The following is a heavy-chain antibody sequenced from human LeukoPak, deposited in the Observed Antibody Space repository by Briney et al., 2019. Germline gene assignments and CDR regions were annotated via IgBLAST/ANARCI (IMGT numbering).Heavy chain of an antibody. CDR1: GYTFTGYY. V-gene: IGHV1-2*02. CDR2: INPNNGGT. J-gene: IGHJ5*02. D-gene: IGHD1-1*01. CDR3: ARGAFPPTGTTYLNWFDP. Sequence: ASVKVSCKASGYTFTGYYMHWVRQAPGQGLEWMGWINPNNGGTNYAQNFQGRVAMTGDTSISTVYMELSRLRSDDTALYYCARGAFPPTGTTYLNWFDPWGQGTLVTVSS.